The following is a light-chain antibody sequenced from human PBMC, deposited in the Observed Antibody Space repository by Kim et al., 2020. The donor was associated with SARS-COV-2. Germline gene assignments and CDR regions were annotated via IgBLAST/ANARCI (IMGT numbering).Light chain of an antibody. J-gene: IGKJ5*01. CDR1: QDINKY. V-gene: IGKV1-33*01. CDR2: HAS. Sequence: ASVGDRVNITCQASQDINKYLNWYQQKPGKAPKLLIYHASNLETGVPSRFSGSGSGTDFTFTISSLQPEDIATYYCQQYDNHPITFGQGTRLEIK. CDR3: QQYDNHPIT.